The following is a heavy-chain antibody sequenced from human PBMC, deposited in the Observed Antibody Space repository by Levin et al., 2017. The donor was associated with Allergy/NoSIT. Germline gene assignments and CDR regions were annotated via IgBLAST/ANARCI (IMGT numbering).Heavy chain of an antibody. Sequence: GESLKISCAASGFTFSIYNMNWVRQAPGKGLEWVSSISSSSNYIYYADSVKGRFTISRDNAKNSLYLQMNSLRAEDTAVYYCARESWGGPSAAAGTRASVYWGQGTLVTVSS. J-gene: IGHJ4*02. CDR1: GFTFSIYN. V-gene: IGHV3-21*01. CDR2: ISSSSNYI. CDR3: ARESWGGPSAAAGTRASVY. D-gene: IGHD6-13*01.